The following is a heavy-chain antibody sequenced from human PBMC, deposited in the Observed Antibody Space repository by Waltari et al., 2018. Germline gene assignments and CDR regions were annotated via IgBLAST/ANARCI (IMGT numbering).Heavy chain of an antibody. D-gene: IGHD2-2*01. V-gene: IGHV4-34*01. CDR3: ARPYCSSASCYGAFDI. CDR2: INHSGST. Sequence: QVQLQQWGAGLLKPSEPLSLPCAVSGGSFSGYHWSWFRQPPGKGLEWIGEINHSGSTNYNSSLKSRVTISVDTSKNQFSLKLRSVTAADTAVYYCARPYCSSASCYGAFDIWGQGTMVTVSS. CDR1: GGSFSGYH. J-gene: IGHJ3*02.